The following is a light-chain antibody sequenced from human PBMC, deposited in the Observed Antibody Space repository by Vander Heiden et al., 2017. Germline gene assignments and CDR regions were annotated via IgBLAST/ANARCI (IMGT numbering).Light chain of an antibody. J-gene: IGKJ1*01. CDR3: QQYYSYPPT. CDR2: AAS. CDR1: QGISSY. Sequence: IRMTHSPSSFSASTGDRVPITYRATQGISSYLAWYQQKPGKAPKLLIYAASTLQSGVPSRFSGSGSGTDFTLTISCLQSEDFATYYCQQYYSYPPTFGQGTKVEIK. V-gene: IGKV1-8*01.